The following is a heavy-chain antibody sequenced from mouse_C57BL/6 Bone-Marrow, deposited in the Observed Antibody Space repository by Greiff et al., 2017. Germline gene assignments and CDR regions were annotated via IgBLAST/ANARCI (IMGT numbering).Heavy chain of an antibody. D-gene: IGHD1-1*01. CDR2: INYDGSST. CDR3: ARDPLITTVVGYFDV. V-gene: IGHV5-16*01. J-gene: IGHJ1*03. Sequence: EVNVVESEGGLVQPGSSMKLSCTASGFTFSDYYMAWVRQVPEKGLEWVANINYDGSSTYYLDSLKSRFIISRDNAKNILYLQMSSLKSEDTATYYCARDPLITTVVGYFDVWGTGTTVTVSS. CDR1: GFTFSDYY.